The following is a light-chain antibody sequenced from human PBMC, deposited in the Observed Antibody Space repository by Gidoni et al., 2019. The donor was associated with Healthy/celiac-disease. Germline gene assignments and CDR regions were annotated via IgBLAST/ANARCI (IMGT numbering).Light chain of an antibody. CDR3: QQRSNWPPLT. Sequence: ELVLTQSPATLSLSPGERATLSCRASQSVSSYLAWYQQKPGQAPRLLIYDASNRATGIQARFSGSGSGTDFTLTISSLEPEDFAVYYCQQRSNWPPLTFXGXTKVEIK. J-gene: IGKJ4*01. CDR1: QSVSSY. CDR2: DAS. V-gene: IGKV3-11*01.